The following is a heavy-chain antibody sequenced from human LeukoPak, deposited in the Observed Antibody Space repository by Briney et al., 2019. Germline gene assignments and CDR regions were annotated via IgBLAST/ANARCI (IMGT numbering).Heavy chain of an antibody. V-gene: IGHV3-53*01. CDR1: GFSVSSTY. D-gene: IGHD1-14*01. Sequence: PGGPLRLSCAASGFSVSSTYMSWVRQAPGKGLEWVSIIYSDGSTYYADSVKGRFTISRDNSQNTLSLQMNSLRAEDTAVYYCARDPAAGRLRDWGQGTLVTVSS. J-gene: IGHJ4*02. CDR3: ARDPAAGRLRD. CDR2: IYSDGST.